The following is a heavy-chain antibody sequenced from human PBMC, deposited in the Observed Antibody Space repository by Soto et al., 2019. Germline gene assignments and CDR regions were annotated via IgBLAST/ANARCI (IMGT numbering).Heavy chain of an antibody. D-gene: IGHD3-3*01. CDR3: ARGDYDFWSGYSEGMDV. J-gene: IGHJ6*02. CDR2: INHSGNT. CDR1: GGSLSGYY. V-gene: IGHV4-34*01. Sequence: LSLTCAVYGGSLSGYYWTWIRQPPGKGLEWIGEINHSGNTNSNPSLKSRVTISLDTSKNQFSLKLTSVTAADTAVYYCARGDYDFWSGYSEGMDVWGQGTTVTVSS.